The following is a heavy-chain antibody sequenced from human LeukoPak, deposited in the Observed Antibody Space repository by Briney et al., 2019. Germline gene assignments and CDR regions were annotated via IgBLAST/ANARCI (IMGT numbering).Heavy chain of an antibody. CDR2: IKQDRSEK. D-gene: IGHD3-3*01. CDR3: ARLREIPVFGVVTKSTSYFDY. V-gene: IGHV3-7*01. CDR1: GFTFTSYW. Sequence: GGSLRLSCAASGFTFTSYWMSWVRQAPGKGLELVANIKQDRSEKYYVDSVKGRFTISRDNAKNSLYLQMNSLRAEDTAVYYCARLREIPVFGVVTKSTSYFDYWGQGTLVTVSS. J-gene: IGHJ4*02.